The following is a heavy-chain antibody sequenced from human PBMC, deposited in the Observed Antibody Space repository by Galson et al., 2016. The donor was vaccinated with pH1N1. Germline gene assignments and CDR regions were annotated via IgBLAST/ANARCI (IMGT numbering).Heavy chain of an antibody. CDR1: GFTFSTYW. Sequence: SLRLSCAASGFTFSTYWMNWVRQAPGKGLEWVANINHDGSDKYYVDSVKGRFTISRDNAKNSLYLQMNSLRDEDTALYYCARAAFGQQSLWGQGTTVTVSS. D-gene: IGHD3-16*01. CDR2: INHDGSDK. CDR3: ARAAFGQQSL. V-gene: IGHV3-7*01. J-gene: IGHJ6*02.